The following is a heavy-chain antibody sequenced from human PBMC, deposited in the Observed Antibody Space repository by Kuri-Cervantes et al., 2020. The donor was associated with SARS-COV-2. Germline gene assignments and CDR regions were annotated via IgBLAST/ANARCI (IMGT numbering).Heavy chain of an antibody. CDR1: GFTFSSYA. D-gene: IGHD3-3*01. Sequence: GGSLRLPCAANGFTFSSYAMIWVRMPPGKGLKWVSAISGSGGSTYYADSVKGRFTMSRDNSKNTLYLQMNSLKTEDKAVSYCTKDDFWCGYFDYWGQGTLVTVSS. J-gene: IGHJ4*02. CDR2: ISGSGGST. V-gene: IGHV3-23*01. CDR3: TKDDFWCGYFDY.